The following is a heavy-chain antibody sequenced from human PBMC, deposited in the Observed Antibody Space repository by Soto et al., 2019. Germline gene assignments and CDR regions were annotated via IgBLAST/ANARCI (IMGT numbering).Heavy chain of an antibody. D-gene: IGHD6-13*01. CDR1: GGSFSGYY. Sequence: SETLSLTCAVYGGSFSGYYWSWIRQPPGKGLEWIGEINHSGSTNYNPSLKSRVTISVDTSKNQFSLKLSSVTAADTAVYYCARDKLFSSWYIDYWGQGTLVTVSS. V-gene: IGHV4-34*01. J-gene: IGHJ4*02. CDR3: ARDKLFSSWYIDY. CDR2: INHSGST.